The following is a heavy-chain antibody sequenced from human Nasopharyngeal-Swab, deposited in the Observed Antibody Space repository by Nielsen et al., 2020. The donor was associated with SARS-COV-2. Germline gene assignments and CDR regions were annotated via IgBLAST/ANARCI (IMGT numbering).Heavy chain of an antibody. CDR1: GFTFSSYS. Sequence: GESLKISCAASGFTFSSYSMNWVRQAPGKGLEWVSSISSSSSYIYYADSVKGRFTISRDNAKNSLYLQMNSLRAEDTAVYYCAKAQITMIVVTRGDWFDPWGQGTLVTVSS. D-gene: IGHD3-22*01. CDR2: ISSSSSYI. V-gene: IGHV3-21*01. J-gene: IGHJ5*02. CDR3: AKAQITMIVVTRGDWFDP.